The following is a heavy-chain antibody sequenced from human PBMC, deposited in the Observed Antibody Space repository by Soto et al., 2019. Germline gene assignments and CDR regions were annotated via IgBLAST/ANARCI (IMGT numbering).Heavy chain of an antibody. CDR1: GFTFDDYA. Sequence: EVQLVESGGGLVQPGRSLRLSCAASGFTFDDYAMHWVRQAPGKGLEWVSGISWNSGSIGYADSVKGRFTISRDNAKNSLYLQMNSLRAEDTALYYCAKDRSGSYGEAFDIWGQGTMVTVSS. V-gene: IGHV3-9*01. J-gene: IGHJ3*02. D-gene: IGHD1-26*01. CDR3: AKDRSGSYGEAFDI. CDR2: ISWNSGSI.